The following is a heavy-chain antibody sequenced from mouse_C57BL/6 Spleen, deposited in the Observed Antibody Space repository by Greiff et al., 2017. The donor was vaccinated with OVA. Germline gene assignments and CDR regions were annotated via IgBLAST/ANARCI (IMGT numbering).Heavy chain of an antibody. Sequence: EVKVVESGEGLVKPGGSLKLSCAASGFTFSSYAMSWVRQTPEKRLEWVAYISSGGDYIYYADTVKGRFTISRDNARNTLYLQMSSLKSEDTAMYYCTRDSSLGTLDYWGQGTTLTVSS. J-gene: IGHJ2*01. V-gene: IGHV5-9-1*02. CDR3: TRDSSLGTLDY. D-gene: IGHD4-1*01. CDR1: GFTFSSYA. CDR2: ISSGGDYI.